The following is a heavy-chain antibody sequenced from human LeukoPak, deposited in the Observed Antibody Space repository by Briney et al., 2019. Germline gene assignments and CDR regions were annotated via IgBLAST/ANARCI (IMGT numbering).Heavy chain of an antibody. CDR3: ARELGSGGSCRALDI. D-gene: IGHD2-15*01. V-gene: IGHV1-18*01. Sequence: ASVKVSCKASGYTFTNYGISWVRQAPRQGLEWVGWISGYNGNTKYAQKLLGRVIMTTDTPTTTVYMEPRSLRSDDTAVYYCARELGSGGSCRALDIWGQGTMVTVYS. J-gene: IGHJ3*02. CDR1: GYTFTNYG. CDR2: ISGYNGNT.